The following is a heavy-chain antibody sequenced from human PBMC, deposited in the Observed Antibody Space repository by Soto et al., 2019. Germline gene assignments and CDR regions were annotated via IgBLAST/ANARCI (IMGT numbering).Heavy chain of an antibody. CDR1: GFTFSTHA. CDR3: ARDQTGITTAGGGRIDH. J-gene: IGHJ4*02. D-gene: IGHD6-13*01. Sequence: QVQLVESGGGVVQPGRSLRLSCAASGFTFSTHAMHWVRQAPGKGLECVAIVSFDGSNKYYADSVKGRFTISRDNSKNTLFLQMSGLTPEDTAFYCRARDQTGITTAGGGRIDHWGQGTLVTVSS. V-gene: IGHV3-30-3*01. CDR2: VSFDGSNK.